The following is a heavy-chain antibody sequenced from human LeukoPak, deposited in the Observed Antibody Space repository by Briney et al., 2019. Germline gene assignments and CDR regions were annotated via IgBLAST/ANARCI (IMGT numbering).Heavy chain of an antibody. CDR3: ARRGSEVAVAGAFDY. D-gene: IGHD6-19*01. Sequence: PSETLSLTCTVSGGSISSSSYYWGWIRQPPGKGLEWIGSIYYSGSTYYNPSLKSRVTISVDTSKNQFSLKLSSVTAADTAVYYCARRGSEVAVAGAFDYWGQGTLVTVSS. J-gene: IGHJ4*02. CDR1: GGSISSSSYY. V-gene: IGHV4-39*01. CDR2: IYYSGST.